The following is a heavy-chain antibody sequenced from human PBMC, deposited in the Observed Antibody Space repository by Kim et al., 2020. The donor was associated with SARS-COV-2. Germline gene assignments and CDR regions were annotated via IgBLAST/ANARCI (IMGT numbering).Heavy chain of an antibody. D-gene: IGHD3-9*01. J-gene: IGHJ6*02. Sequence: DSGRGRFTIARDNSKSTLYLQRNSLRVEDTAVYYCARVRILTGRGGYGMDVWGRGTTVTVSS. V-gene: IGHV3-30*07. CDR3: ARVRILTGRGGYGMDV.